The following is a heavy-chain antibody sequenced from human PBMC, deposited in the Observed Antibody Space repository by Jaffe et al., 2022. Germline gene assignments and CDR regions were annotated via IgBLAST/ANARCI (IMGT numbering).Heavy chain of an antibody. D-gene: IGHD3-16*01. V-gene: IGHV1-3*01. CDR1: GYTLTTYD. CDR2: FNGGNGNP. J-gene: IGHJ5*02. Sequence: QVQLVQSGAEVKKPGASVKVSCKASGYTLTTYDIHWVRQAPGQRLEWMGSFNGGNGNPIYSQRFQGRVTITKDTSANTAYMELTSLRSEDTAVYYCAMGSRYKWFDPWGHGTQVTVSS. CDR3: AMGSRYKWFDP.